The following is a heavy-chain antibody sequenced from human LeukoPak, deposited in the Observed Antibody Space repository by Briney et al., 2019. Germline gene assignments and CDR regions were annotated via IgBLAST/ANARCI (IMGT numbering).Heavy chain of an antibody. CDR2: MNPDSGNT. V-gene: IGHV1-8*01. Sequence: ASVKVSCKASGYTFTSYDINWVRQATGQGLEWMGWMNPDSGNTGYAQKFQGRVTMTRNTSISTAYMELRSLGSDDTAVYYCARDPHWNRIDYWGQGTLVTVSS. J-gene: IGHJ4*02. D-gene: IGHD1-1*01. CDR1: GYTFTSYD. CDR3: ARDPHWNRIDY.